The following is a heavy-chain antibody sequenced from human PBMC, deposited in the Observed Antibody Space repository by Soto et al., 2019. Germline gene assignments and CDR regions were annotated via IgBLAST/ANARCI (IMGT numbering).Heavy chain of an antibody. D-gene: IGHD2-2*01. V-gene: IGHV3-21*01. CDR1: GFAFNNYG. Sequence: GESLKISCTVSGFAFNNYGINWVRQAPGKGLEWVSSISKSDYTYYSDSVKGRFAISRDNAKSSVSLQMNTLRVEDTAVYYCAREDSIIIPAVSDFWGQGTLVTVSS. CDR2: ISKSDYT. J-gene: IGHJ4*02. CDR3: AREDSIIIPAVSDF.